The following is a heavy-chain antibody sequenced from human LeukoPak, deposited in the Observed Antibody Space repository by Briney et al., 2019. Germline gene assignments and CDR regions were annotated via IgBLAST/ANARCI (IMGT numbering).Heavy chain of an antibody. V-gene: IGHV1-69*13. CDR3: ASMGEYSYGSRDFDY. CDR2: IIPIFGTA. D-gene: IGHD5-18*01. Sequence: GASVKVSCKASGGTFSSCAISWVRQAPGQGLEWMGGIIPIFGTANYAQKFQGRVTITADESTSTAYMELSSLRSEDTAVYYCASMGEYSYGSRDFDYWGQGTLVTVSS. CDR1: GGTFSSCA. J-gene: IGHJ4*02.